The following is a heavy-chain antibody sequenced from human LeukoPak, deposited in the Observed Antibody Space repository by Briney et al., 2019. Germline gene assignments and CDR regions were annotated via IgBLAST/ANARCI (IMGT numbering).Heavy chain of an antibody. D-gene: IGHD2-15*01. Sequence: PGGSLRLSCAASGFTFSSYAMSWVRQAPGKGLEWVSTISSPTSSTHYADFVKGRFTISRDNSKNTLYLQMNSLRAEDTAMYHCSAGYDYWGNGTLVTVSS. CDR2: ISSPTSST. J-gene: IGHJ4*01. CDR3: SAGYDY. V-gene: IGHV3-23*01. CDR1: GFTFSSYA.